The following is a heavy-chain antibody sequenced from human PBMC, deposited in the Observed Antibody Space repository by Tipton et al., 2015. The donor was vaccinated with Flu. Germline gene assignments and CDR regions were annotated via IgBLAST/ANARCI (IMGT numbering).Heavy chain of an antibody. D-gene: IGHD4/OR15-4a*01. Sequence: TLSLTCTVSGGSISSFYWSWVRQPAGKGLEWFGLIYPSGSTIYNPSLKSRVTMSLDASKNHFSLRLTSLNVADTAVYYCARAVYGAFDAFDIWGRGTMVTVSS. CDR2: IYPSGST. J-gene: IGHJ3*02. V-gene: IGHV4-4*07. CDR1: GGSISSFY. CDR3: ARAVYGAFDAFDI.